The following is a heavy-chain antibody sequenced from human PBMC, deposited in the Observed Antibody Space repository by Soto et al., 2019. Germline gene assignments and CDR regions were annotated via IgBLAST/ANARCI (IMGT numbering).Heavy chain of an antibody. CDR3: VRGFPGDQPDFWYGMDV. CDR2: ISSSSNTI. J-gene: IGHJ6*02. Sequence: GGSLRLSCAASGFTFSSYSMNWVRQAPGKGLQWISYISSSSNTIYYADSVKGRFTISRDYAKNSLYLQMNSLTDEDTAVYYCVRGFPGDQPDFWYGMDVWGRGTTVTVSS. CDR1: GFTFSSYS. V-gene: IGHV3-48*02. D-gene: IGHD7-27*01.